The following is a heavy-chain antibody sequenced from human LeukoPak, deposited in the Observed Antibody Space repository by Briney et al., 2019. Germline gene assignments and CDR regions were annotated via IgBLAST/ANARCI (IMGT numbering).Heavy chain of an antibody. Sequence: GGSLRLSCAASGFTFSNYGMSWVRQAPGMGLEWVSAISGSSSSTYYADSVKGRFTISRDNSKNTLYLQMNSLRAEDTAVYYCAKDRGERGWYRSEDWFDPWGQGTLVTVSS. CDR3: AKDRGERGWYRSEDWFDP. CDR1: GFTFSNYG. CDR2: ISGSSSST. D-gene: IGHD6-19*01. V-gene: IGHV3-23*01. J-gene: IGHJ5*02.